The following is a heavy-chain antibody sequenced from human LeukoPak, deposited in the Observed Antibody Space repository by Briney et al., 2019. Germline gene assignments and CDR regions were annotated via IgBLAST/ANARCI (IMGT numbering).Heavy chain of an antibody. J-gene: IGHJ6*02. V-gene: IGHV3-23*01. CDR1: GFTFSSYA. CDR2: ISGSGGST. CDR3: AKKGYYYYYGMDV. Sequence: GGSLRLSCAASGFTFSSYAMSWVRQAPGKGLEWVSAISGSGGSTYYADSAKGRFTISRDNSKNTLYLQMNSLRAEDTAVYYCAKKGYYYYYGMDVWGQGTTVTVSS.